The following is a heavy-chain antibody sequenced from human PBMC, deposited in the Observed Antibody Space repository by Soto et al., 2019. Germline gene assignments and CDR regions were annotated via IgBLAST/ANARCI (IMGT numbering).Heavy chain of an antibody. Sequence: SVKFSCKSSGVTFSSYAISWVRQAPGQGLEWMGGIIPIFGTANYAQKFQGRVTITADESTSTAYMELSSLRSEDTAVYYCARDGYCSSTSCLYYYYYYGMDAWGQGRTVTVSS. CDR3: ARDGYCSSTSCLYYYYYYGMDA. J-gene: IGHJ6*02. D-gene: IGHD2-2*01. V-gene: IGHV1-69*13. CDR2: IIPIFGTA. CDR1: GVTFSSYA.